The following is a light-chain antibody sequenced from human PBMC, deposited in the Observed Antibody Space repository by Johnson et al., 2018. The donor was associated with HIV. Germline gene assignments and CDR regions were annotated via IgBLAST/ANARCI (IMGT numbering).Light chain of an antibody. CDR3: GTWDSSLSVLYV. CDR1: SSKIGNNY. Sequence: QSVLTQSPSVSAAPGQKVTISCSGSSSKIGNNYVSWYQQLPGTAPKLLIYENNRRPSGTPDRFSGSKSGTSATLGITGLQTGDEADYYCGTWDSSLSVLYVFGTGTKVT. J-gene: IGLJ1*01. CDR2: ENN. V-gene: IGLV1-51*02.